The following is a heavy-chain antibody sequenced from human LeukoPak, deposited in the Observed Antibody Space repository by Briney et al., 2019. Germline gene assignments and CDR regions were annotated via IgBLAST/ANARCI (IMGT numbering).Heavy chain of an antibody. D-gene: IGHD3-10*01. CDR3: ARRVVRGVSYYYYYMDV. V-gene: IGHV4-34*01. CDR2: INHSGST. Sequence: GSLRLSCAASGFTFSSYAMSWVRQPPGKGLEWIGEINHSGSTNYNPSLKSRVTISVDTSKNQFSLKLSSVTAADTAVYYCARRVVRGVSYYYYYMDVWGKGTTVTISS. J-gene: IGHJ6*03. CDR1: GFTFSSYA.